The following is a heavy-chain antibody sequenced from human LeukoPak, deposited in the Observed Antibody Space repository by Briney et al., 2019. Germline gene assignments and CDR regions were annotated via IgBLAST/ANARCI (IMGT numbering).Heavy chain of an antibody. Sequence: SETLSLTCAAYRGSFSGYYWIWIRQPPGKGLEWIGEINHSGSTNYNPSLKSRVTISVDTSKKQFSLELRSVTAADTGVFYCARAPTIPTSGSYSRLTYGMDLWGQGTTVTVSS. CDR2: INHSGST. CDR1: RGSFSGYY. CDR3: ARAPTIPTSGSYSRLTYGMDL. V-gene: IGHV4-34*01. D-gene: IGHD1-26*01. J-gene: IGHJ6*02.